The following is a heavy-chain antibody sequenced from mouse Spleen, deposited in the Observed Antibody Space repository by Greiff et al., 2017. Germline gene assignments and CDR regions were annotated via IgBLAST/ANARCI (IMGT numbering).Heavy chain of an antibody. Sequence: EVKLQESGPGLVKPSQSLSLTCSVTGYSITSGYYWNWIRQFPGNKLEWMGYISYDGSNNYNPSLKNRISITRDTSKNQFFLKLNSVTTEDTATYYCARDTYYRYDFDYWGQGTTLTVSS. D-gene: IGHD2-14*01. V-gene: IGHV3-6*01. CDR3: ARDTYYRYDFDY. CDR1: GYSITSGYY. CDR2: ISYDGSN. J-gene: IGHJ2*01.